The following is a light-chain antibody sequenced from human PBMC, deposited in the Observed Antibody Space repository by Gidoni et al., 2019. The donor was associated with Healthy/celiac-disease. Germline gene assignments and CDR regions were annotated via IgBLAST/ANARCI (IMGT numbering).Light chain of an antibody. CDR3: QQYNNWPPGIT. CDR2: GAS. Sequence: EIVMTQSPATLSVSPGERATLSCRASQSVSSNLAWYQQQPGQAPRLRIYGASTRATGIPARFSGSGSGTEFTLTISSLQSEDFAVYYCQQYNNWPPGITFGGGTKVEIK. V-gene: IGKV3-15*01. CDR1: QSVSSN. J-gene: IGKJ4*01.